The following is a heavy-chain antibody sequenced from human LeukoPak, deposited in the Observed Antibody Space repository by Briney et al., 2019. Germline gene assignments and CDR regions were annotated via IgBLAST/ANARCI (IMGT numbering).Heavy chain of an antibody. V-gene: IGHV4-31*03. CDR1: GGSISSGGYY. Sequence: SQTLSLTCTVSGGSISSGGYYWSWIRQHPGKGLEWIGYIYYSGSTYYNPSLKSRVTISVDTSKNQFSLKLSSVTAADTAVYYCARESVLFNDAFDIWGQGTMVTVSS. CDR2: IYYSGST. D-gene: IGHD3-10*01. CDR3: ARESVLFNDAFDI. J-gene: IGHJ3*02.